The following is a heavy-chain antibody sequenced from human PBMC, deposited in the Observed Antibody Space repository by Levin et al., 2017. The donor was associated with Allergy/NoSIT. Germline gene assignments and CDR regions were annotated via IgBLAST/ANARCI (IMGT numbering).Heavy chain of an antibody. V-gene: IGHV3-74*01. D-gene: IGHD3-10*01. CDR1: GFNFRTYW. CDR3: ARDTVNYGQIGYYFDY. J-gene: IGHJ4*02. CDR2: IDTDGTTT. Sequence: GGSLRLSCAASGFNFRTYWMHWVRQVPGKGLMWVSRIDTDGTTTRYADSVKGRFTISRDNAKNTLYLHMNSLRGEATDVYYCARDTVNYGQIGYYFDYWGQGILVTVSS.